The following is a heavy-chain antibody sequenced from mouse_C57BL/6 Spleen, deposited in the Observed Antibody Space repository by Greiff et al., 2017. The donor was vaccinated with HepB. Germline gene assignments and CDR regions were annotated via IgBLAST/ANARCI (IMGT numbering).Heavy chain of an antibody. V-gene: IGHV1-81*01. CDR2: IYPRSGNT. CDR1: GYTFTSYG. CDR3: ARWGTTVVATKGGYAMDY. Sequence: QVQLQQSGAELARPGASVKLSCKASGYTFTSYGISWVKQRTGQGLEWIGEIYPRSGNTYYNEKFKGKATLTADKSSSTAYMELRSLTSEDSAVYFCARWGTTVVATKGGYAMDYWGQGTSVTVSS. J-gene: IGHJ4*01. D-gene: IGHD1-1*01.